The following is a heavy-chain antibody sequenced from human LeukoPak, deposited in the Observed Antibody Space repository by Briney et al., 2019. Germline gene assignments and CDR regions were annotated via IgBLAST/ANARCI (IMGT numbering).Heavy chain of an antibody. J-gene: IGHJ4*02. V-gene: IGHV3-23*01. CDR1: GFTFSNSA. D-gene: IGHD6-19*01. CDR2: ISGSGDGT. CDR3: AKAGSGWDEYFDN. Sequence: GGSLRLSCAGSGFTFSNSAMSWVRQAPGKGLEWVSAISGSGDGTYYADSVKGRFTISRGNSKNTLYLQMNSLRVEDTAVYFCAKAGSGWDEYFDNWGQGTLVTVSS.